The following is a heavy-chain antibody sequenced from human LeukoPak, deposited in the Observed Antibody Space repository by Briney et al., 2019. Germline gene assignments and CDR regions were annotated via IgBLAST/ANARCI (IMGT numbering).Heavy chain of an antibody. V-gene: IGHV3-21*01. Sequence: GGSLRLSCAASGFTLSNYSMNWVRQAPGKGLEWVAFISSSSSYIFYADSLKGRFTISRDNDKNSLYLQMNSLRADDTAVYYCARDLAYGDDGLWGQGTLVTVSS. CDR2: ISSSSSYI. CDR3: ARDLAYGDDGL. D-gene: IGHD4-17*01. CDR1: GFTLSNYS. J-gene: IGHJ4*02.